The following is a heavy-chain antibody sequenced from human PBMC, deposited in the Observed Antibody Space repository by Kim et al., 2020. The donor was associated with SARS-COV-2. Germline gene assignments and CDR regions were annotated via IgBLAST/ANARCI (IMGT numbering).Heavy chain of an antibody. CDR1: GYTFTNIK. V-gene: IGHV1-3*01. Sequence: ASVKVSCKASGYTFTNIKIHWVRQAPGQGLEWMGWIYAANGNTIYSEKFQDRITIITDTSASTAYLELGSLRSEDTAVYYCARDEADWGQGTLVTVSS. CDR2: IYAANGNT. J-gene: IGHJ4*02. CDR3: ARDEAD. D-gene: IGHD6-13*01.